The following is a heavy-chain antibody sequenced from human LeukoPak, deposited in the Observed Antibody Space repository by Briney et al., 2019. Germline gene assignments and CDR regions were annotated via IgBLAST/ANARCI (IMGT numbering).Heavy chain of an antibody. CDR3: ARGRDAFDI. CDR1: GSTFSSYS. Sequence: GGSLRLSCAASGSTFSSYSMNWVRQAPGKGLEWVSYVSSSSSTIYYADSVKGRFTISRDNAKNSLYLQMSSLRAEDTAVYYCARGRDAFDIWGQGTMVTVSS. V-gene: IGHV3-48*01. J-gene: IGHJ3*02. CDR2: VSSSSSTI.